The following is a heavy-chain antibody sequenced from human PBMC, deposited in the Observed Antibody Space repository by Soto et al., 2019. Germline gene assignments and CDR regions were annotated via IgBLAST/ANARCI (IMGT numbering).Heavy chain of an antibody. CDR3: ARDGYNSYYFDF. Sequence: PSETLSLTCPVSGASLDDFYWSWIRQPPGKAPELIAYISDSGSANYNPSLRSRVIISVDTSNNQFSLKLTSVTAADTAVYYCARDGYNSYYFDFWGQGTLVTVSS. CDR1: GASLDDFY. V-gene: IGHV4-59*01. J-gene: IGHJ4*02. D-gene: IGHD5-12*01. CDR2: ISDSGSA.